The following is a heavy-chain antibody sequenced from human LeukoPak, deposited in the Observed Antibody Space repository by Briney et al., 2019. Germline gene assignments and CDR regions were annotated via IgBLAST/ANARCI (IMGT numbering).Heavy chain of an antibody. D-gene: IGHD5-12*01. Sequence: SETLSLTCTVSGGSISSYYWSWIRQPAGKGLEWIGRIYTSGSTNYNPSLKSRVTMSVDTSKNQFSLKLSSVTAADTAVYYCARRNGQDIVATFRRRYYFDYWGQGTLVTVSS. CDR3: ARRNGQDIVATFRRRYYFDY. CDR2: IYTSGST. CDR1: GGSISSYY. V-gene: IGHV4-4*07. J-gene: IGHJ4*02.